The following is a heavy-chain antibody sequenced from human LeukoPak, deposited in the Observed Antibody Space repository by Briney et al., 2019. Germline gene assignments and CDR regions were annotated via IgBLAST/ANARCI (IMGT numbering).Heavy chain of an antibody. V-gene: IGHV3-21*01. Sequence: GGSLRLSCAASGFTFSSYSMNWVRQAPGKGLEWVSSISSSSSYIYYADSVKGRFTISRDNAKNSLYLQMNSLRVEDTAVYYCARRRLAASGSEDYWDQGTLVTVSS. CDR2: ISSSSSYI. D-gene: IGHD6-13*01. J-gene: IGHJ4*02. CDR1: GFTFSSYS. CDR3: ARRRLAASGSEDY.